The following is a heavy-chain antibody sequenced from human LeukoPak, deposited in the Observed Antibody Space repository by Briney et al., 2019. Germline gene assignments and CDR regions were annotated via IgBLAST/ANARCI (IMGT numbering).Heavy chain of an antibody. D-gene: IGHD2-15*01. V-gene: IGHV4-61*01. CDR2: IYYSGST. CDR3: ARGVRCSGGSCYPSDWFDP. J-gene: IGHJ5*02. CDR1: GGSISSSSYY. Sequence: SETVSLTCTVSGGSISSSSYYWSWIRQPPGKGLEWIGYIYYSGSTNYNPSLKSRVTISVDTSKNQFSLKLSSVTAADTAVYYCARGVRCSGGSCYPSDWFDPWGQGTLVTVSS.